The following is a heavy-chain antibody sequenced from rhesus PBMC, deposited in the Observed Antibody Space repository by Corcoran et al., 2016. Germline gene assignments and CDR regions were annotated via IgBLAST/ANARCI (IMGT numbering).Heavy chain of an antibody. D-gene: IGHD3-28*01. CDR3: ARDSGYYTGSFDY. V-gene: IGHV4-165*02. J-gene: IGHJ4*01. CDR1: GGSISGYY. Sequence: QVQLQESGPGLVKPSEPLSLTCAVSGGSISGYYWHWIRQPPGKGLEWIGYIGGCRRSTDDNPYLKRRVSISTDTSKNQFSLRLSSVTAADTAVYYCARDSGYYTGSFDYWGQGVLVTVSS. CDR2: IGGCRRST.